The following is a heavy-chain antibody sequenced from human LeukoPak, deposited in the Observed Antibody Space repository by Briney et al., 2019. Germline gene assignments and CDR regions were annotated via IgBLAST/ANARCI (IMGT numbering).Heavy chain of an antibody. CDR3: ARRAAAVGTYYMDV. CDR1: GGSISSYY. CDR2: IYYSGGT. J-gene: IGHJ6*03. D-gene: IGHD6-13*01. V-gene: IGHV4-59*01. Sequence: PSETLSLTCTVSGGSISSYYWTWIRRPPGKGLEWIGYIYYSGGTNYNPSLWSRVTMSVDTSKNQFSLKLSSVTAADTAVYYCARRAAAVGTYYMDVWGKGTTVTVS.